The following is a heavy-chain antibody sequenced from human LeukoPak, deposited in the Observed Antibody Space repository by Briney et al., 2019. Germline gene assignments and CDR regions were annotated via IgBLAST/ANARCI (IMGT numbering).Heavy chain of an antibody. Sequence: SETLSLTCTVSGGSISSSSYYWGWIRQPPGKGLEWIGSIYYSGSTYYNPSLKSRVTISVDTSKNQFSLKLSSVTAADTAVYYCARDPSRGGEFYGSSCYYVWGQGTLVTVSS. CDR1: GGSISSSSYY. CDR3: ARDPSRGGEFYGSSCYYV. J-gene: IGHJ4*02. V-gene: IGHV4-39*07. CDR2: IYYSGST. D-gene: IGHD3-22*01.